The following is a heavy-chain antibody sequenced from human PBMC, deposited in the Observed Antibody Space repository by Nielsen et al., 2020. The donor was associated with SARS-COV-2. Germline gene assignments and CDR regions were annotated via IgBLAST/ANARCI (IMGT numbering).Heavy chain of an antibody. Sequence: GESLKISCAASGFTFSSYAMHWVRQAPGKGLEWVAVISYDGSNKYYADSVKGRFTISRDNSKNTLYLQMNSLRAEDTAVYYCARDGGSSGWYFYFDYWGQGTLVTVSS. CDR3: ARDGGSSGWYFYFDY. CDR2: ISYDGSNK. V-gene: IGHV3-30-3*01. CDR1: GFTFSSYA. D-gene: IGHD6-19*01. J-gene: IGHJ4*02.